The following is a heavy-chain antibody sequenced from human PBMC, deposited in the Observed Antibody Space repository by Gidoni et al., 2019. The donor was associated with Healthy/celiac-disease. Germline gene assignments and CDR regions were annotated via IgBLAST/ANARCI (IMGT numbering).Heavy chain of an antibody. Sequence: SWIRQHPGKGLEWIGYIYYSGSTYYNPSLKSRVTISVDTSKNQFSLKLSSVTAADTAVYYCARDRRELHGMDVWGQGTTVTVSS. CDR2: IYYSGST. D-gene: IGHD3-10*01. J-gene: IGHJ6*02. V-gene: IGHV4-31*02. CDR3: ARDRRELHGMDV.